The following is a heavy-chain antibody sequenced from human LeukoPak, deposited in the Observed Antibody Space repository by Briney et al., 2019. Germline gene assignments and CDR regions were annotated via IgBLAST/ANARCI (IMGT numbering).Heavy chain of an antibody. CDR2: ISWNSGSI. D-gene: IGHD6-6*01. CDR3: AKGRSSSSAFVEIDY. Sequence: PGGSLRLSCAASGFTFDDYAMHWVRQAPGKGLEWVSGISWNSGSIGYADSVEGRFTISRDNAKNSLYLQMNSLRAEDMALYYCAKGRSSSSAFVEIDYWGQGTLVTVSS. CDR1: GFTFDDYA. J-gene: IGHJ4*02. V-gene: IGHV3-9*03.